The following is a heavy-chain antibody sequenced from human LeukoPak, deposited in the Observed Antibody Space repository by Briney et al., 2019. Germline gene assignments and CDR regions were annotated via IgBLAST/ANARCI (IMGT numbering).Heavy chain of an antibody. J-gene: IGHJ2*01. CDR3: ARHLDCSGGSCYSWYLDL. V-gene: IGHV4-59*08. CDR1: GGSISSYY. Sequence: SETLSLTCTVSGGSISSYYWSWIRQPPGKGLEWIGYIYYSGSTKYNPSLKSRVTISVDTSNDQFSLNVSSVTAADTAVYYCARHLDCSGGSCYSWYLDLWGRGTLVTVSS. CDR2: IYYSGST. D-gene: IGHD2-15*01.